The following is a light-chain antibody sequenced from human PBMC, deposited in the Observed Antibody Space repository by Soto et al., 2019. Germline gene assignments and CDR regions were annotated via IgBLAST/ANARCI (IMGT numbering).Light chain of an antibody. J-gene: IGKJ5*01. Sequence: EIVMTQSPATLSVSPGERATLSCRASQSVSSNLAWYQQKPGQAPRLLIYGASTRATGIPARFSGSGSGTEFTLTISRLQSEDFAVYYCQQYNNWLLITFGQGTRLDIK. CDR2: GAS. CDR1: QSVSSN. V-gene: IGKV3-15*01. CDR3: QQYNNWLLIT.